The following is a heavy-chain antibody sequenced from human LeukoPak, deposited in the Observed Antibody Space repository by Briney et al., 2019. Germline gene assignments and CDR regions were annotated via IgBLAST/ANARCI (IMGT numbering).Heavy chain of an antibody. CDR2: FDPEDGET. D-gene: IGHD3-10*01. CDR1: GYTLTELS. Sequence: GASVKVSCKVSGYTLTELSMHWVRQAPGKGLEWMGGFDPEDGETIYAQKFQGRVTMTEDTSTDTAYMELSSLRSEDTAVYYCATVQAMVRGVKGFDAFDIWGQGTMVTVSS. J-gene: IGHJ3*02. CDR3: ATVQAMVRGVKGFDAFDI. V-gene: IGHV1-24*01.